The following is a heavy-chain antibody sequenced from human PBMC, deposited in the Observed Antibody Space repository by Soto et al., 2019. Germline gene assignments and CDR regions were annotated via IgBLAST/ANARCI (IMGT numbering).Heavy chain of an antibody. Sequence: PSETLSLTCTVSGGSISSSSYYWGWIRQPPGKGLEWIGSIYYSGSTYYNPSLKSRVTISVDTSKNQFSLKLSSVTAADTAVYYCAREGAMVNFDYWGQGTLVTVSS. V-gene: IGHV4-39*02. CDR2: IYYSGST. CDR1: GGSISSSSYY. D-gene: IGHD5-18*01. J-gene: IGHJ4*02. CDR3: AREGAMVNFDY.